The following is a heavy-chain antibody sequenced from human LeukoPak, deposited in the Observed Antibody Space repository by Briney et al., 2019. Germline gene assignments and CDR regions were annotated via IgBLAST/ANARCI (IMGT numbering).Heavy chain of an antibody. Sequence: GASVKVSCKASGYTFTGYYMHWVRQAPGQGLEWMGWINPNSGGTNYAQKFQDRVTMTTNTSTRIGYMELRSLRSDDTAVYYCARRRYDCYDYWGQGTLVTVSS. D-gene: IGHD3-16*01. CDR1: GYTFTGYY. CDR3: ARRRYDCYDY. CDR2: INPNSGGT. J-gene: IGHJ4*02. V-gene: IGHV1-2*02.